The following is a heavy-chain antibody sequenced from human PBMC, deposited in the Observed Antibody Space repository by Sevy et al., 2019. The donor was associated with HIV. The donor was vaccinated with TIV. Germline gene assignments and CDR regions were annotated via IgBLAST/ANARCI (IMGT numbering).Heavy chain of an antibody. CDR1: GFTFSNYW. CDR2: INEDGSEK. V-gene: IGHV3-7*01. CDR3: ARAHTICGGGDCSPGWFDP. D-gene: IGHD2-21*02. J-gene: IGHJ5*02. Sequence: GGSLRLSCVASGFTFSNYWMSWVRQAPGKGLEWVANINEDGSEKQYVDSVRGRVTISRDNPKNSLYLQMNSLRAEDTAIFYGARAHTICGGGDCSPGWFDPWGQGTLVTVSS.